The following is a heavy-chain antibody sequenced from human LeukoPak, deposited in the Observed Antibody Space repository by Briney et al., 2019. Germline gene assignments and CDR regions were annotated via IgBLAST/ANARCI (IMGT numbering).Heavy chain of an antibody. Sequence: KPSETLSLTCTVSGGSISSYYWSWIRQPPGKGLEWIGYIYYSGSTNYNPSLKSRVTISVDTSKNQFSLRLSSVTAADTAVYYCARDNYYDSSGYYFRPVPNWFDPWGQGTLVTVSS. J-gene: IGHJ5*02. CDR2: IYYSGST. CDR1: GGSISSYY. D-gene: IGHD3-22*01. V-gene: IGHV4-59*01. CDR3: ARDNYYDSSGYYFRPVPNWFDP.